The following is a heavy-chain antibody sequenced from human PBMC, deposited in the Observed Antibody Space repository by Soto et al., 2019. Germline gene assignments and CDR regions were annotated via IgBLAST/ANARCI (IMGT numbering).Heavy chain of an antibody. CDR3: ARGEVYYYDSSGYYRANDAFDI. CDR1: GGSISSGGYY. V-gene: IGHV4-31*03. J-gene: IGHJ3*02. Sequence: SETLSLTCTVSGGSISSGGYYWSWIRQHPGKGLEWIGYIYYSGSTYYNPSLKSRVTISVDTSKNQFSLKLSSVTAADTAVYYCARGEVYYYDSSGYYRANDAFDIWGQGTMVTVSS. D-gene: IGHD3-22*01. CDR2: IYYSGST.